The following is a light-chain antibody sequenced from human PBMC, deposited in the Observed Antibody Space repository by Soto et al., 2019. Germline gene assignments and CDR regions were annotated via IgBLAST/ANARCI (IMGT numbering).Light chain of an antibody. V-gene: IGKV3-15*01. CDR2: GAS. CDR1: QSVSSN. Sequence: EIVMTQSPATLSVSPGERATLSCRASQSVSSNLAWYQQKPGQAPRLLIYGASTRATGIPARFSGSGSGTEFTLTISRVEAEDFAMYFCQQYGDSPGTFGQGTKVEIK. CDR3: QQYGDSPGT. J-gene: IGKJ1*01.